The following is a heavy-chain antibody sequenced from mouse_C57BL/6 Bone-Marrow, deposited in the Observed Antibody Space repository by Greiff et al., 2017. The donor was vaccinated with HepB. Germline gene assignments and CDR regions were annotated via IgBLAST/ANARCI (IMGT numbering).Heavy chain of an antibody. Sequence: LVESGPELVKPGASVKISCKASGYAFSSSWMNWVKQRPGKGLEWIGRIYPGDGDTNYNGKFKGKATLTADKSSSTAYMQLSSLTSEDSAVYFCALTGTTWFAYWGQGTLVTVSA. CDR1: GYAFSSSW. D-gene: IGHD4-1*01. CDR3: ALTGTTWFAY. J-gene: IGHJ3*01. V-gene: IGHV1-82*01. CDR2: IYPGDGDT.